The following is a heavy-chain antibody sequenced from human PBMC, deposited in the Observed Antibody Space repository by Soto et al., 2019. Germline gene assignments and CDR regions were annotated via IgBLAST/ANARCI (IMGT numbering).Heavy chain of an antibody. Sequence: SVKVSCKASGYTFTSYGISWVRQAPGQGLEWMGWIDVGSANANYAQMLQERVTISRDMSTSTAYMELSSLRPEDTAVYYCAADMGGYIYGLGTYWGQGTLVTVSS. J-gene: IGHJ4*02. CDR2: IDVGSANA. CDR1: GYTFTSYG. D-gene: IGHD5-18*01. V-gene: IGHV1-58*02. CDR3: AADMGGYIYGLGTY.